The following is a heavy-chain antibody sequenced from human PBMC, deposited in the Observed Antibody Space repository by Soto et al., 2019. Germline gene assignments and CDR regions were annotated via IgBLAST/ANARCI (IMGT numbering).Heavy chain of an antibody. CDR3: ARVSSGGSHRHCYYYGMDV. J-gene: IGHJ6*02. CDR1: GCSISSYY. D-gene: IGHD2-15*01. V-gene: IGHV4-59*01. CDR2: IYYSGST. Sequence: PSDTLSLTCTVSGCSISSYYWSWIRQPPGKGLEWIGYIYYSGSTNYNPSLKSRVTISVDTSKNQFSLKLSSVTAADTAVYDCARVSSGGSHRHCYYYGMDVWGQGT.